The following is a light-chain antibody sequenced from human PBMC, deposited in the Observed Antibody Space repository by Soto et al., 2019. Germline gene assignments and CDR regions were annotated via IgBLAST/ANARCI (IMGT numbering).Light chain of an antibody. CDR1: SSDVGGYNY. Sequence: SALTQPASVSGSPGQSITISCTGTSSDVGGYNYVSWYQQHPGKAPKLMIYEVSNRPSGVSNRFSCSKSGNTASLTISGLQAEDEADYYCSSYTSSSTYVFGTGPKVTVL. CDR2: EVS. J-gene: IGLJ1*01. CDR3: SSYTSSSTYV. V-gene: IGLV2-14*01.